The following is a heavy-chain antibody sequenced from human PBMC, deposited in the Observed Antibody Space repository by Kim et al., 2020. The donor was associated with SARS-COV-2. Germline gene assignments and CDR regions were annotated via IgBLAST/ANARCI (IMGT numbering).Heavy chain of an antibody. D-gene: IGHD3-10*01. CDR2: ISGSGGST. CDR1: GFTFSSYA. Sequence: GGSLRLSCAASGFTFSSYAMSWVRQAPGKGLEWVSAISGSGGSTYYADSVKGRFTISRDNSKNTLYLQMNSLRAEDTAVYYCANWKRGVKGMVGDYYYYYGMDVWGQGTTVTVSS. V-gene: IGHV3-23*01. CDR3: ANWKRGVKGMVGDYYYYYGMDV. J-gene: IGHJ6*02.